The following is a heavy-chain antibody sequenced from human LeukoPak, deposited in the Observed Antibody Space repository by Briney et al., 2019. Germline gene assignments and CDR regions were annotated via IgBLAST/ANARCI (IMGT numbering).Heavy chain of an antibody. D-gene: IGHD5-18*01. CDR2: INPNSSGT. V-gene: IGHV1-2*02. CDR3: ARSLWSRGYFDY. CDR1: GYTFTGYY. Sequence: ASVKVSCKASGYTFTGYYMHWVRQAPGQGLEWMGWINPNSSGTNYAEKFKGRVTMTRDTSISTAYMELSRLRSDDTAVYYCARSLWSRGYFDYWGQGTLVTVSS. J-gene: IGHJ4*02.